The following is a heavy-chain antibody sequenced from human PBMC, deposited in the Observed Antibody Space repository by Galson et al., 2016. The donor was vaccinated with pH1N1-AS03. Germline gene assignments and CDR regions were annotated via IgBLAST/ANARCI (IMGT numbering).Heavy chain of an antibody. J-gene: IGHJ4*02. CDR3: ARGWYDIWTGYLVDPFDY. D-gene: IGHD3-9*01. V-gene: IGHV3-11*01. Sequence: SLRLCCAASGFTFGDYYMSWSRQAPGQGVERISCNTRSGGSGSTIYYAESVEGRFTISRDNAKHSLYLQMNSLRDDDTAVYFCARGWYDIWTGYLVDPFDYWGQGALVTVSS. CDR2: NTRSGGSGSTI. CDR1: GFTFGDYY.